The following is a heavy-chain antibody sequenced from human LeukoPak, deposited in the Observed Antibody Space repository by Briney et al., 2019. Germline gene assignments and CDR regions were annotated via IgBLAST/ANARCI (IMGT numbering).Heavy chain of an antibody. Sequence: SETPSLTCTVSGGSISGYYWNWIRQPPGKGLEWIGYIYYTGSTNYNPSLKSRVTISVDTSKNQFSLKLSSVTATDTAVYYCARGGYASGWYLDYWGQGTLVTVSS. CDR3: ARGGYASGWYLDY. D-gene: IGHD6-19*01. CDR2: IYYTGST. V-gene: IGHV4-59*01. J-gene: IGHJ4*02. CDR1: GGSISGYY.